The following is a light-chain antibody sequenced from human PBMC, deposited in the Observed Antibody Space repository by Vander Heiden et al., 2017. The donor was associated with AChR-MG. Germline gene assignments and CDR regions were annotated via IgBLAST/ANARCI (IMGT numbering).Light chain of an antibody. CDR1: QTLLYSSNNKNY. CDR2: WAS. CDR3: QQDYSTPFT. V-gene: IGKV4-1*01. Sequence: DIVMTQSPDSLAVSLGERATVNCKSSQTLLYSSNNKNYLAWYQQRPGQPPKLLIYWASTRESGVPDRFSGSGSGTDFTLTISSLQAEDVAVYYCQQDYSTPFTFGGGTKVEIK. J-gene: IGKJ4*01.